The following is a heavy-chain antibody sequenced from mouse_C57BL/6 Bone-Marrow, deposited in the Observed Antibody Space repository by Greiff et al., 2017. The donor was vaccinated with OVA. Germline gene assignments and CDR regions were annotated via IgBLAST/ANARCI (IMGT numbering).Heavy chain of an antibody. V-gene: IGHV2-9-1*01. CDR3: ARSHGSRGGLAY. D-gene: IGHD1-1*01. J-gene: IGHJ3*01. Sequence: VHLVESGPGLVAPSQSLSITCTASGFSLTSYAISWVRQPPGKGLEWLGVIWTGGGTNYNSALKSRLSISKDNSKSQVFLKMNRLQTDDTARYYCARSHGSRGGLAYWGQGTLVTVSA. CDR1: GFSLTSYA. CDR2: IWTGGGT.